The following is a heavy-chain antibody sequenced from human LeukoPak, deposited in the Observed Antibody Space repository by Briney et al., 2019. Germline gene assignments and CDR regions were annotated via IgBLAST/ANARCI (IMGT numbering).Heavy chain of an antibody. D-gene: IGHD6-13*01. CDR2: IYYIGST. V-gene: IGHV4-59*01. Sequence: SETLSLTCSVSGGSIGSDYWTRIRQSPGRGLEWIGYIYYIGSTNYNPSLKSRVTISVDTSKNEVFLNLTSVTTADTALYYCARGRSSWNYDYWGQGTLVTVSS. CDR1: GGSIGSDY. J-gene: IGHJ4*02. CDR3: ARGRSSWNYDY.